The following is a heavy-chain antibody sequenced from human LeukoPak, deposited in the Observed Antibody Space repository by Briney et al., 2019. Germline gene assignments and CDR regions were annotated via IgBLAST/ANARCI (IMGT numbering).Heavy chain of an antibody. V-gene: IGHV3-7*01. CDR1: GFTFSTHW. CDR3: VSWGPTDNF. J-gene: IGHJ4*02. Sequence: GGSLRLSCAASGFTFSTHWMSWVRQVTGKGLEWVAHTSPNGREKYYVDSVKGRFTISRDNTANSLYLQMNNLGAEDTAVFYCVSWGPTDNFWGQGALVTVSS. D-gene: IGHD3-16*01. CDR2: TSPNGREK.